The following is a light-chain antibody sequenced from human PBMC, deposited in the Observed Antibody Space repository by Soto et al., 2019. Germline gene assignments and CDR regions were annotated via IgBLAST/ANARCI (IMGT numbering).Light chain of an antibody. Sequence: EIVLTQSPGTLSLSPGERATLSCRASQSVSSSYLAWYQQKPGQAPRLLIYGASSRATGIPDRFSGSGSATDFTLTISRLEPEDFAVYYCQQYASSPVTFGPGTKVDIK. J-gene: IGKJ3*01. V-gene: IGKV3-20*01. CDR2: GAS. CDR3: QQYASSPVT. CDR1: QSVSSSY.